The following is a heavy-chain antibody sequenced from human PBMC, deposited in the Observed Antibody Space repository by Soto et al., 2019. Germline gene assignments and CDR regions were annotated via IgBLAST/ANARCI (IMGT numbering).Heavy chain of an antibody. V-gene: IGHV3-30*18. CDR2: ISYDGSNK. CDR1: GFTFSSYG. Sequence: PGGSLRLSCAASGFTFSSYGMHWVRQAPGKGLEWVAVISYDGSNKYYADSVKGRFTISRDNSKNTLYLQMNSLRAEDTAVYYCAKDQTWPVAAPTYYYYYGMDVWGQGTTVTVSS. J-gene: IGHJ6*02. CDR3: AKDQTWPVAAPTYYYYYGMDV. D-gene: IGHD2-15*01.